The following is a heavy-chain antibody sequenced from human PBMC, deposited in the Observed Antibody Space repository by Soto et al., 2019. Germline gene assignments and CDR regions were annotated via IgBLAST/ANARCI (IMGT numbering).Heavy chain of an antibody. Sequence: GGSLRLSCAASGFTFSSYAMHWVRQAPGKGLEWVVFISYDGNNKYYADSVKGRFTISRDNSKTTLYLQMNSLRAEDTAVYYCARTYTAMEYYYGMDVWGQGTTVTVSS. CDR3: ARTYTAMEYYYGMDV. CDR1: GFTFSSYA. V-gene: IGHV3-30-3*01. CDR2: ISYDGNNK. J-gene: IGHJ6*02. D-gene: IGHD5-18*01.